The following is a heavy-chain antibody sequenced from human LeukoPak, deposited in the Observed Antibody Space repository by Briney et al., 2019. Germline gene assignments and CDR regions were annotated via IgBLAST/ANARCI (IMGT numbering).Heavy chain of an antibody. CDR1: GFTFNKYA. CDR3: AKNRGGTYKYYMDV. CDR2: VSGSCGAT. D-gene: IGHD1-1*01. Sequence: PGGSPRLSCAASGFTFNKYAMSWVRQAPGMGLEWLSYVSGSCGATYYADSVKGRFTISRDNSKNTVYLQMGSLRAEDTAVYYCAKNRGGTYKYYMDVWGNGTTVTVSS. J-gene: IGHJ6*03. V-gene: IGHV3-23*01.